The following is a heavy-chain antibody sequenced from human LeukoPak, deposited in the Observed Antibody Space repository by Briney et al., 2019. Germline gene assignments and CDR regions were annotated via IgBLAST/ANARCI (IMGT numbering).Heavy chain of an antibody. CDR1: GFTFSSYA. Sequence: GGSLRLSCAASGFTFSSYAMHWVRQAPGKGLEWVAVISYDGSNKYYADSVKGRFTISRDNSKNTLYLQMNSLRSEDTAVYYCARARGAYYDFWSGPPLYNWFDPWGQGTLVTVSS. CDR3: ARARGAYYDFWSGPPLYNWFDP. J-gene: IGHJ5*02. CDR2: ISYDGSNK. V-gene: IGHV3-30-3*01. D-gene: IGHD3-3*01.